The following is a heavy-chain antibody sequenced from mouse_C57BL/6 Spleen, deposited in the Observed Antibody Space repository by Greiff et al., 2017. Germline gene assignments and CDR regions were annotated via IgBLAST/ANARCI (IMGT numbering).Heavy chain of an antibody. CDR3: ARWTVFAY. CDR1: GYSFTDYD. J-gene: IGHJ3*01. Sequence: VQLQQSGPELVKPGASVKISCKASGYSFTDYDMNWVKQSPGKRLEWIGVINPNYGTTRYNEKFKGKATLTVDKSSSTAYMQLNSLTSEDSAVYYCARWTVFAYWGQGTLVTVSA. CDR2: INPNYGTT. V-gene: IGHV1-39*01.